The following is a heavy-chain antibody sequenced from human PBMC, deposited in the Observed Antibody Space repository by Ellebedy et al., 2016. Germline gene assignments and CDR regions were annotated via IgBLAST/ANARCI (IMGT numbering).Heavy chain of an antibody. CDR1: GFTFDDYA. CDR2: ISWNSGSI. J-gene: IGHJ3*01. Sequence: SLKISCEASGFTFDDYAMHWVRQAPGKGLEWVSGISWNSGSIHYADSVRGRFSLSRDNAKRSLYLQLNSLRPEDTAMYYCAKAHRLLFDAFHVWGQGTMVTVS. CDR3: AKAHRLLFDAFHV. V-gene: IGHV3-9*01. D-gene: IGHD2-15*01.